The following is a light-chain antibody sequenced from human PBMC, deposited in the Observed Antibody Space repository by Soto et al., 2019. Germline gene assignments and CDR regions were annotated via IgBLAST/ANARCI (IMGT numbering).Light chain of an antibody. V-gene: IGKV2-28*01. CDR1: QRLLHSNGNTF. CDR3: MQALHAPYT. J-gene: IGKJ2*01. CDR2: LGS. Sequence: EIVMTQSPPSLTVTPGEPASISCRSSQRLLHSNGNTFLDWYLQKPGQSPQLLIYLGSNRDSGGPDRVSGSEAGKDFTLNSIKVEAEYVGVYYFMQALHAPYTFGQGTKLEIK.